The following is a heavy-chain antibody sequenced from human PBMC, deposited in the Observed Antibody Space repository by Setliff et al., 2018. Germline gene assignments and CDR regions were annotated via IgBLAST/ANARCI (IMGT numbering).Heavy chain of an antibody. CDR1: GFTVSSNY. V-gene: IGHV3-53*01. CDR2: IYSGGST. CDR3: ARDKGIAAAGTGYYYGMDV. J-gene: IGHJ6*02. D-gene: IGHD6-13*01. Sequence: LRLSCAASGFTVSSNYMSWVRQAPGKGLEWVSVIYSGGSTYYADSVKGRFTISRDNSKNTLYLQMNSLRAEDTAVYYCARDKGIAAAGTGYYYGMDVWGQGTTVTVSS.